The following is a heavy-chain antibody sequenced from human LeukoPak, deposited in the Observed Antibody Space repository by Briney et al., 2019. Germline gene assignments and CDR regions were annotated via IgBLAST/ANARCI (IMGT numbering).Heavy chain of an antibody. Sequence: GASVKVSCKASGYTFTNYYIHWVRQAPGQGLEWMGIINPSGGSTSYAQKFQGRVTMTRDTSTSTVYMELSSLRSEDTAVYYCARVLRYDYVWGSYRYTDPFDYWGQGTLVTVSS. J-gene: IGHJ4*02. D-gene: IGHD3-16*02. V-gene: IGHV1-46*01. CDR1: GYTFTNYY. CDR3: ARVLRYDYVWGSYRYTDPFDY. CDR2: INPSGGST.